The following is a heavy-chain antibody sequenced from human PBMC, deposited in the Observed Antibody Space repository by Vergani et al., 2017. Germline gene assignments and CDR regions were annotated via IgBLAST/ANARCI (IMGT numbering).Heavy chain of an antibody. CDR1: GGTFSSYA. Sequence: QVQLVQSGAEVKKPGSSVKVSCKASGGTFSSYAISWVRQAPGQGLEWMGGIIPIFGTANYAQKFQGRVTMTRDTSTSTVYMELSSLRSEDTAVYYCARAPGRRITMVRPPLGLELDPWGQGTLVTVSS. V-gene: IGHV1-69*05. D-gene: IGHD3-10*01. CDR2: IIPIFGTA. CDR3: ARAPGRRITMVRPPLGLELDP. J-gene: IGHJ5*02.